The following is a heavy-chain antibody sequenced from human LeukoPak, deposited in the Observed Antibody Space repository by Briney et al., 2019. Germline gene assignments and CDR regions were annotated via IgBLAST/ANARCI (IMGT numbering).Heavy chain of an antibody. J-gene: IGHJ6*01. CDR3: ARDRRTYYYDSTSGMDV. D-gene: IGHD3-22*01. Sequence: GGSLRLSCAASGFTVSNNYTNWVRQAPGKGLEWVSVIYTGGSTYYADSVKGRFTISRDNSKNALFLQMDSLRAEDTAVYYCARDRRTYYYDSTSGMDVWGQGTTVTVSS. V-gene: IGHV3-53*01. CDR2: IYTGGST. CDR1: GFTVSNNY.